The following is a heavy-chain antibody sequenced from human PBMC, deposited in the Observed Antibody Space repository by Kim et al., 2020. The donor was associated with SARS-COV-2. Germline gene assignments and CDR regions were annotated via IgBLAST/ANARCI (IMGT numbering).Heavy chain of an antibody. CDR2: ISYDGSNK. CDR1: GFTFSSYA. V-gene: IGHV3-30*04. J-gene: IGHJ3*02. CDR3: ARWADAFDI. Sequence: GGSLRLSCAASGFTFSSYAMHWVRQAPGKGLEWVAVISYDGSNKYYADSVKGRFTISRDNSKNTLYLQMNSLRAEDTAVYYCARWADAFDIWGQGTMVT.